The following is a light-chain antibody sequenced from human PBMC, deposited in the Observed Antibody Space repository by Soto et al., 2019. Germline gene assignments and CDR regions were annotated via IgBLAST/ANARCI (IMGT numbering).Light chain of an antibody. CDR3: QQYNSWPRT. CDR1: EGIGTY. Sequence: IQMTQSPSSLFASVGDRVTITCLASEGIGTYVAWFQQKPGKAPKALIYAASSLQSWVPSKFRGSGSGSDCSLTTTRLQPEDFATYYCQQYNSWPRTFGQGTKV. J-gene: IGKJ1*01. V-gene: IGKV1-16*02. CDR2: AAS.